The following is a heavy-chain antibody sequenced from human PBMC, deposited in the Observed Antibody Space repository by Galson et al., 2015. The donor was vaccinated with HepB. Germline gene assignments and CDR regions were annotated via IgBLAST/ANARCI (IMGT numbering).Heavy chain of an antibody. CDR3: ARDYDFWSGALDY. D-gene: IGHD3-3*01. CDR1: GFTFSSYS. J-gene: IGHJ4*02. V-gene: IGHV3-21*01. CDR2: ISSSSSYI. Sequence: SLRLSCAASGFTFSSYSMNWVRQAPGKGLEWVSSISSSSSYIYYADSVKGRFTISRDNAKNSLYLQMNSLRAEDTAVYYCARDYDFWSGALDYWGQGTLVTVSS.